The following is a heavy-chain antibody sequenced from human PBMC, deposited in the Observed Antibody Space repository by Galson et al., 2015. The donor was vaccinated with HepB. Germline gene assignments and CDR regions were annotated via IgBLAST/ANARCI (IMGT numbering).Heavy chain of an antibody. CDR1: GFTFGRYA. CDR2: VSYDGSDK. D-gene: IGHD1-26*01. J-gene: IGHJ4*02. Sequence: SLRLSCAASGFTFGRYAMHWARQTPGKGLEWVAVVSYDGSDKKYADSVKGRFTISRDSSKNILYLQMNSLRIEDTAVYYCAKAAVGWEQQNFYYFDYWGQGTLVTVSS. CDR3: AKAAVGWEQQNFYYFDY. V-gene: IGHV3-30*18.